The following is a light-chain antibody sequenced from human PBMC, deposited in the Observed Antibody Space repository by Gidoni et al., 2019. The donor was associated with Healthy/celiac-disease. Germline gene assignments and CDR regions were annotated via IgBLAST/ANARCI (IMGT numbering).Light chain of an antibody. CDR3: SSYTSSSTLYV. J-gene: IGLJ1*01. Sequence: QPALTQPASVSGAPGQSITISCTGTSSDVGGYNYDSWYQQHPGKAPKLMIYDVSNRPSGVSTRFSGSKSGNTASLTISGLQAEDEADYYCSSYTSSSTLYVFGTGTKVTVL. CDR1: SSDVGGYNY. V-gene: IGLV2-14*03. CDR2: DVS.